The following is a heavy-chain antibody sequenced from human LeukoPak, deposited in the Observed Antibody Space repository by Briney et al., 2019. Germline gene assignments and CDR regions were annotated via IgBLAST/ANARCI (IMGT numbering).Heavy chain of an antibody. J-gene: IGHJ3*02. CDR3: AREEDCSGGICYLGNAFDI. CDR2: IYHSGST. CDR1: GGSISSSNW. Sequence: PSGTLSLTCAVSGGSISSSNWWSWVRQPPGKGPEWIGEIYHSGSTNYNPSLKSRVTISVDTSKNQFSLKLSSVTAADTAVYYCAREEDCSGGICYLGNAFDIWGQGTMVTVSS. D-gene: IGHD2-15*01. V-gene: IGHV4-4*02.